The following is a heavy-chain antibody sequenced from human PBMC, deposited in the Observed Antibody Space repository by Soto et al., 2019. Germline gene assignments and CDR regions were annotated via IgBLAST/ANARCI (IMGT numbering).Heavy chain of an antibody. CDR3: ARDEHCSGGRCYSSFDP. J-gene: IGHJ5*02. Sequence: ASVKVSCKASGYTFTSYGISWVRQAPGQGLEWMGWISAYNGNTSYAQKLQGRVTMTTDTSTSTAYMELRSLRSDDTAVYYCARDEHCSGGRCYSSFDPWGQGTLVTVSS. CDR2: ISAYNGNT. CDR1: GYTFTSYG. V-gene: IGHV1-18*01. D-gene: IGHD2-15*01.